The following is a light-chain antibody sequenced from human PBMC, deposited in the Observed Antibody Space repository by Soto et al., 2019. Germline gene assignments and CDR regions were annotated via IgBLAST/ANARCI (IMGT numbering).Light chain of an antibody. CDR2: EAT. CDR1: SSDVGFHNY. CDR3: SPYTSAFTLV. Sequence: QSALTQPASVSGSPGQSITISCTGSSSDVGFHNYVAWYQQRPGEVPKLIISEATNRPSGVSGRFSGSKSGNTASLTVAGLQAEDEGNYYCSPYTSAFTLVFGGGTKLPVL. J-gene: IGLJ2*01. V-gene: IGLV2-14*01.